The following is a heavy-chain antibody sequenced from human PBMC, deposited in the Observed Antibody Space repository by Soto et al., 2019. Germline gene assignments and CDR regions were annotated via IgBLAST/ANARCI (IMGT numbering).Heavy chain of an antibody. CDR3: ARDSKTGDTNWYFDL. CDR1: GFTFSSYA. CDR2: ISYDGSNK. D-gene: IGHD7-27*01. V-gene: IGHV3-30*04. Sequence: GGSLRLSCAASGFTFSSYAMHWVRQAPGKGLEWVAVISYDGSNKYYADSVKGRFTISRDNSKNTLYLQMNSLRAEDTAVYYCARDSKTGDTNWYFDLWGRGTLVTVSS. J-gene: IGHJ2*01.